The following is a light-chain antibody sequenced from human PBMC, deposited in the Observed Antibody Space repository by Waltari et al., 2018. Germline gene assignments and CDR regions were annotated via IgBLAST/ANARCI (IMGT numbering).Light chain of an antibody. J-gene: IGKJ5*01. CDR1: QGIRSG. Sequence: AIQLTQSPSSLSASIGDRVTISCRASQGIRSGLAWYQQKPGQPPKLLMYDASPLDSGVPSRFSGSGSGTDFTLTISSLQPEDFATYYCQQCLTYPQAFGQGTRLEIK. V-gene: IGKV1-13*02. CDR2: DAS. CDR3: QQCLTYPQA.